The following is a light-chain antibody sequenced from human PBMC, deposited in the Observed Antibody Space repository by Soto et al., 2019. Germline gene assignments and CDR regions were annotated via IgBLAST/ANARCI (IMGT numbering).Light chain of an antibody. CDR3: QQYNSYSKT. V-gene: IGKV1-33*01. CDR1: QDISNY. J-gene: IGKJ1*01. CDR2: DAS. Sequence: DIQITQPPSSLPASVGDRVTITCQASQDISNYLNWYQQKPGKAPKLLIYDASNLETGVPSRFSGSGSGTEFTLTISSLQPDDFATYYCQQYNSYSKTFGQGTKVDIK.